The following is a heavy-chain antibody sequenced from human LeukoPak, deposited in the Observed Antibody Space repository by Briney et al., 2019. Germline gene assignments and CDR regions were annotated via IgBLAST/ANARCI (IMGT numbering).Heavy chain of an antibody. J-gene: IGHJ4*02. CDR3: ARDLPNANVDTARDFDY. D-gene: IGHD2-2*01. Sequence: TGGSLRLSCAASGFTFGSPWMHWVRQAPGKGLVWVSRINSDGSATAYADSVKGRFTVSRDNAKNSLYLQMSSLRDEDTAVYYCARDLPNANVDTARDFDYWGQGTLVTVSS. V-gene: IGHV3-74*01. CDR1: GFTFGSPW. CDR2: INSDGSAT.